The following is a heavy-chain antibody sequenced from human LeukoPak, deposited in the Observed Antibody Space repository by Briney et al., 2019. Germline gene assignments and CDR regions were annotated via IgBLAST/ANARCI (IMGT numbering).Heavy chain of an antibody. CDR1: GFTFSSYW. V-gene: IGHV3-74*01. J-gene: IGHJ6*03. CDR3: ASRSSGYYYYMDV. D-gene: IGHD6-19*01. CDR2: INSDGSST. Sequence: GGSLRLSCAASGFTFSSYWMHWVRQAPGKGLVWVSRINSDGSSTSYADSVKGRFTISRDNAKNTLYLQMNSLRAEDTAVYYCASRSSGYYYYMDVWGKGTTVTVSS.